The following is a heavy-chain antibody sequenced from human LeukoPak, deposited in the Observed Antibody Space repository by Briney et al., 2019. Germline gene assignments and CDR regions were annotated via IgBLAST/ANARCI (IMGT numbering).Heavy chain of an antibody. CDR2: IYYSGST. Sequence: SETLSLTCTVSGDSISSNNYYWGWIRQPPGKGLEWIGSIYYSGSTYYNPSLKSRVTISVDTSKNQFSLKLSSATAADTAVYYCARARGIQLWLFWFDPWGQGTLVTVSS. J-gene: IGHJ5*02. CDR1: GDSISSNNYY. CDR3: ARARGIQLWLFWFDP. V-gene: IGHV4-39*07. D-gene: IGHD5-18*01.